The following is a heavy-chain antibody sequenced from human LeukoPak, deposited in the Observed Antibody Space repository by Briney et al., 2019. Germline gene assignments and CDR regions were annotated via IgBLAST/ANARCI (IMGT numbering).Heavy chain of an antibody. D-gene: IGHD3-3*01. CDR2: IWYDGGNK. Sequence: GGSLRLSCAASGFTFSSYGMHWVRQAPGKGLEWVAVIWYDGGNKYYADSVKGRFTISRDNSKNTLYLQMNSLRAEDTAVYYCARLADYDFWSGYLKRRYYYYGMDVWGQGTTVTVSS. CDR1: GFTFSSYG. V-gene: IGHV3-33*01. CDR3: ARLADYDFWSGYLKRRYYYYGMDV. J-gene: IGHJ6*02.